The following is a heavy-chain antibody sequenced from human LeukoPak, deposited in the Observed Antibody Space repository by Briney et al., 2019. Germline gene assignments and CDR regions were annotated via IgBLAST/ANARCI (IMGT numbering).Heavy chain of an antibody. CDR1: GGSISSYY. J-gene: IGHJ5*02. CDR2: IYKSGGT. D-gene: IGHD3-10*01. Sequence: SETLSLTCTVSGGSISSYYWSWIRQPPGKGLEWIGYIYKSGGTNYNPSLKSRVTISVDTSKNQFSLKLSSVTAADTAIYYCARGGYYGSGNDFRFDPWGQGTLVTVSS. V-gene: IGHV4-59*01. CDR3: ARGGYYGSGNDFRFDP.